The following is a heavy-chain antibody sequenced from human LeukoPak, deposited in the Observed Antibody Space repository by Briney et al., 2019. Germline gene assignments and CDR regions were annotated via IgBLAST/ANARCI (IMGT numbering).Heavy chain of an antibody. Sequence: SETLSLTCTVSGGSIGSYYWSWIRQPPGKGLEWIGYIYYSGITNYNPSLKSRVTISVDTSKNQFSLKLSSVTAADTAVYYCARGGTYYYDSSGPTYAFDIWGQGTMVTVSS. CDR3: ARGGTYYYDSSGPTYAFDI. CDR2: IYYSGIT. CDR1: GGSIGSYY. V-gene: IGHV4-59*12. D-gene: IGHD3-22*01. J-gene: IGHJ3*02.